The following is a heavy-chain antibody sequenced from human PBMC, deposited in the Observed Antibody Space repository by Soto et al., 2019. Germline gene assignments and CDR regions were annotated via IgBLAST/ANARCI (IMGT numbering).Heavy chain of an antibody. CDR1: GFTFSNYG. CDR2: IWYDGSNE. D-gene: IGHD3-10*01. CDR3: ASALETGDY. J-gene: IGHJ4*02. Sequence: QVQLVESGGGVVQPGRSLRLSCAASGFTFSNYGMHWVRQAPGKGLEWVAVIWYDGSNEYYADSVKGRFTIYRDNSKNTQYLQMNSLRAGDTAVYYCASALETGDYWGQVTLVTVCS. V-gene: IGHV3-33*01.